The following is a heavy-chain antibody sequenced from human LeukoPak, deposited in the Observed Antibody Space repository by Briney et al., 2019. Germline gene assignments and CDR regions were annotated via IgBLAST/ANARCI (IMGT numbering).Heavy chain of an antibody. CDR1: GFTFSNVW. Sequence: GGSLRLSCAASGFTFSNVWMSWVRQAPGKALEWVGRIKSKVGGGTTDYAAPVKGRFTISRDDSKNTLYLQMNSLKTEDTAVYYCAKVAGNSVDMDVWGKGTTVTVSS. CDR3: AKVAGNSVDMDV. CDR2: IKSKVGGGTT. D-gene: IGHD4-23*01. V-gene: IGHV3-15*01. J-gene: IGHJ6*03.